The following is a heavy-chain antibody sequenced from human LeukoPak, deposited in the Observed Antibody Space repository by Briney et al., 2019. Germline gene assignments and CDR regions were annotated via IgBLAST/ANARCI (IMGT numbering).Heavy chain of an antibody. Sequence: ASVKVSCKASGYTFASYGISWVRQAPGQGLEWMGWISAYNGNTNYAQKFQGRVTMTTDTSTSTAYMEVRSLRSDDTAVYYCARGVSDSGYYYTDVWGTGTTVTVSS. V-gene: IGHV1-18*01. CDR3: ARGVSDSGYYYTDV. J-gene: IGHJ6*03. D-gene: IGHD2-15*01. CDR2: ISAYNGNT. CDR1: GYTFASYG.